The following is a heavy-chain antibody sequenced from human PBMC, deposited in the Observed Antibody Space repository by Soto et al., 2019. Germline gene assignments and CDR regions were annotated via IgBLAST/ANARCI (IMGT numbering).Heavy chain of an antibody. J-gene: IGHJ5*02. Sequence: GASVKVSCKASGYTFTGYYMHWVRQAPGQGLEWMGWINPNSGGTNYAQKFQGRVTMTRDTSISTAYMELSRLRSDDTAVYYCARDEYSSFLAVADNNWFDPWGQGTLVTVSS. CDR1: GYTFTGYY. CDR2: INPNSGGT. D-gene: IGHD6-19*01. CDR3: ARDEYSSFLAVADNNWFDP. V-gene: IGHV1-2*02.